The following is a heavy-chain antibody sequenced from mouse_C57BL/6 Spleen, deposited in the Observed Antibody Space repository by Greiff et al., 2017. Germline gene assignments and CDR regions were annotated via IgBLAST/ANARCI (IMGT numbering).Heavy chain of an antibody. Sequence: VQRVESGGGLVQPKGSLKLSCAASGFSFNTYAMNWVRQAPGKGLEWVARIRSKSNNYATYYADSVKDRFTISRDDSESMLYLQMNNLKTEDTAMYYCVRQGGSNYGLYYYAMDYWGKGTSVTVSS. CDR2: IRSKSNNYAT. CDR1: GFSFNTYA. D-gene: IGHD2-5*01. J-gene: IGHJ4*01. V-gene: IGHV10-1*01. CDR3: VRQGGSNYGLYYYAMDY.